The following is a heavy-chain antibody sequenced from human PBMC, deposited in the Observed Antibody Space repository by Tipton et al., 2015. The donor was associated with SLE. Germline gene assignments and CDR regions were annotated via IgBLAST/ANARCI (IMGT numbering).Heavy chain of an antibody. CDR2: VYYSGST. Sequence: TLSLTCTVSGGSISNYYWSWIRQPPGKGLEWIGYVYYSGSTNYNPSLRSRVTISVDTSKNQFSLNLISVTAADTAVYYCARGVAVAGWRGWFDPWGQGTLVTVSS. CDR1: GGSISNYY. D-gene: IGHD6-19*01. CDR3: ARGVAVAGWRGWFDP. J-gene: IGHJ5*02. V-gene: IGHV4-59*01.